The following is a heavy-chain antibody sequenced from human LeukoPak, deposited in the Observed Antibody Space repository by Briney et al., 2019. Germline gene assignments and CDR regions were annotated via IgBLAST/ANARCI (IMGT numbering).Heavy chain of an antibody. CDR3: ARGLTPDAFDI. CDR2: IHYSGRT. Sequence: SETLSLTCTVSGGSISSSNYYWGWIRQPPGKGLEWIGSIHYSGRTHYNPSLKRRVTISGDTSKNQFSLKLSSVTAAETAVYYCARGLTPDAFDIWGQGTMVTVSS. J-gene: IGHJ3*02. V-gene: IGHV4-39*07. CDR1: GGSISSSNYY.